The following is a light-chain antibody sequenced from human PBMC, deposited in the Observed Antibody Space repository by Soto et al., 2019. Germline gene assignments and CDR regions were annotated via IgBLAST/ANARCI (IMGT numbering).Light chain of an antibody. J-gene: IGLJ1*01. CDR2: DVI. CDR1: SSDVGRYNF. Sequence: QSALTQPRSVSGSPGQSVTISCTGTSSDVGRYNFVSWYQQHPDKAPKLMIYDVIKRPSGVPDRFSGSKSGNTASLTIYGLQAEDEADYHCCSYAGSYTHVFGTGTKVTV. CDR3: CSYAGSYTHV. V-gene: IGLV2-11*01.